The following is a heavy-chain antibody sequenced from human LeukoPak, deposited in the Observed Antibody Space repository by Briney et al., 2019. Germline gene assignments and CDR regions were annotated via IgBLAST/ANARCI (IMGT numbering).Heavy chain of an antibody. CDR2: ISSSGSTI. V-gene: IGHV3-48*03. J-gene: IGHJ4*02. D-gene: IGHD1-26*01. Sequence: GGSLRLSCAASGFTFSSYEMNWVRQAPGKGLEWVSYISSSGSTIYYADSVKGRLTISRDNAKNSLYLQMNSLRAEDAAVYYCAINSGSYPHWGQGTLVTVSS. CDR1: GFTFSSYE. CDR3: AINSGSYPH.